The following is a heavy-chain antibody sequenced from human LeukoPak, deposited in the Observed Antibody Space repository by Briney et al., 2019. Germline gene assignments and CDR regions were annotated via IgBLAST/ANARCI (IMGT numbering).Heavy chain of an antibody. CDR1: GGSIGSSGFY. V-gene: IGHV4-39*07. J-gene: IGHJ6*02. CDR3: ARTTVTTFYYYGMDV. Sequence: SETLSLTCKVSGGSIGSSGFYWGWFRQPPGKGLEWIGSVYYPGTTHYNPSLKSRVTISVDTSKNQFSLKLSSVTAADTAVYYCARTTVTTFYYYGMDVWGQGTTVTVSS. CDR2: VYYPGTT. D-gene: IGHD4-17*01.